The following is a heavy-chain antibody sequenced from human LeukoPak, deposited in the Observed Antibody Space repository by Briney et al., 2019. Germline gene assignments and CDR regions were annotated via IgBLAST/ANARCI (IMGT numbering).Heavy chain of an antibody. CDR3: ATDPGTMIVVP. J-gene: IGHJ4*02. CDR2: ISDSGDST. Sequence: GSLRLSCAASGFTFSSYVTTWFRQAPGKGLEWVSVISDSGDSTYYADSVKGRFTISRDNSKNTLYLQMSSLRAEDTAVYYCATDPGTMIVVPWGQGTLVTVSS. D-gene: IGHD3-22*01. CDR1: GFTFSSYV. V-gene: IGHV3-23*01.